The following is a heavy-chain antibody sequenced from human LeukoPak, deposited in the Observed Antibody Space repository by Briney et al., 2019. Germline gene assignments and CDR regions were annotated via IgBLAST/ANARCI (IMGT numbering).Heavy chain of an antibody. Sequence: SVKVSCKASGGTFSSYPISWVRQAPGQGLEWMGRIIPILGIANYAQKFQGGVTITADKATSTAYMELSSLRSEDTAVYYCARETYCGGDCYSELWFDPWGQGTLVTVSS. D-gene: IGHD2-21*02. J-gene: IGHJ5*02. V-gene: IGHV1-69*04. CDR3: ARETYCGGDCYSELWFDP. CDR1: GGTFSSYP. CDR2: IIPILGIA.